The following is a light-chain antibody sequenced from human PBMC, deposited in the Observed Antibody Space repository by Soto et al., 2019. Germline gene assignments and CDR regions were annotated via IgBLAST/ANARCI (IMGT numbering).Light chain of an antibody. CDR3: QQSYSSPIT. Sequence: DIQMTQSPSSLSASVGDIVTMACLASQSIVGYLTWYQQLPGKAPKLLIFAASGLQSGVPSRFSGSGSGTDFTLTISSLRPEDFATYYCQQSYSSPITFGQGTRLEI. CDR1: QSIVGY. V-gene: IGKV1-39*01. J-gene: IGKJ5*01. CDR2: AAS.